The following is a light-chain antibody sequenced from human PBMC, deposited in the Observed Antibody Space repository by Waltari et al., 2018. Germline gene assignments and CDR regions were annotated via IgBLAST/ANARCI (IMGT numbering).Light chain of an antibody. Sequence: DVVMTQSTDSLAVSFSDGATIKCRCSQNLLCSFNNKNYLAWYHQKPGQPPKLVIYWASTRASGVPDRLSGSGSGTDFTLTISSLQAEDVAVYHCQQYYSTPPTFGQGTKLEIK. CDR2: WAS. J-gene: IGKJ2*01. CDR1: QNLLCSFNNKNY. CDR3: QQYYSTPPT. V-gene: IGKV4-1*01.